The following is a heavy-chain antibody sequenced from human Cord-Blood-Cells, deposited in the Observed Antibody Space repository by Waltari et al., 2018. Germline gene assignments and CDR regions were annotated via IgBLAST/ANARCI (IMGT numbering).Heavy chain of an antibody. CDR1: GGSISSSSYC. CDR3: ATVLDYSNYFDY. CDR2: IYYSGST. V-gene: IGHV4-39*01. J-gene: IGHJ4*02. D-gene: IGHD4-4*01. Sequence: QLQLQESGPGLVKPSETLSLTCTVSGGSISSSSYCWGWIRQPPGKGLEWIGSIYYSGSTYYNPSLKSRVTISVDTSKNQFSLKLSSVTAADTAVYYCATVLDYSNYFDYWGQGTLVTVSS.